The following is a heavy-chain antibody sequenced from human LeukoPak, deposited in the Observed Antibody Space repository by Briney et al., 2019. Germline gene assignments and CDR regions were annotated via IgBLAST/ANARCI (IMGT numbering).Heavy chain of an antibody. CDR2: IYYSGST. J-gene: IGHJ6*02. Sequence: SETLSLTCTVSGGSISSYYWSWIRQPPGKGLEWIGYIYYSGSTNYNPSLKSRVTISVDTSKNQFSLKLSSVTAADTAVYYCASTPDYDYVWGSYPLYGMDVWGQGTTVTVSS. CDR3: ASTPDYDYVWGSYPLYGMDV. V-gene: IGHV4-59*01. D-gene: IGHD3-16*01. CDR1: GGSISSYY.